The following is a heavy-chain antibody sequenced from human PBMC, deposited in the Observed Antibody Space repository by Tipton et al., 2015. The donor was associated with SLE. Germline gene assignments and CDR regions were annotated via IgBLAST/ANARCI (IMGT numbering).Heavy chain of an antibody. J-gene: IGHJ4*02. D-gene: IGHD1-26*01. V-gene: IGHV4-34*01. CDR3: ARDSLGFDY. CDR2: IDHSGVT. CDR1: GRSFIGSY. Sequence: TLSLTCGVFGRSFIGSYWTWIRQPPGKGLEWIGDIDHSGVTHYNPSLKSRVTISVDTSKNQFSLKLSSVTAADTAVYYCARDSLGFDYWGQGTLVTVSS.